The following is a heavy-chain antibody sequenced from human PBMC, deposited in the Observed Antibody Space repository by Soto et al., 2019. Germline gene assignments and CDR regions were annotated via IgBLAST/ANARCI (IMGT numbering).Heavy chain of an antibody. Sequence: GGSLRLSCAASGFTFSTYYMGWVRQAPGKGLEWVANIKQDGSVKNYVDSVKGRFTVSRDNAKNSLYLQMNSLRADDTALYYCVRDIVGSRSYLGHWRQGPQVYLS. CDR2: IKQDGSVK. V-gene: IGHV3-7*05. CDR3: VRDIVGSRSYLGH. J-gene: IGHJ4*02. D-gene: IGHD3-10*01. CDR1: GFTFSTYY.